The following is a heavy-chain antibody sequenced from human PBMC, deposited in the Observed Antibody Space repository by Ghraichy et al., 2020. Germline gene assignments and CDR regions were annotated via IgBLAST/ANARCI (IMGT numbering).Heavy chain of an antibody. CDR1: GGSISSSSYY. CDR2: IYYSGST. CDR3: AAPPTYYDFWSGYSSQYYVDY. Sequence: SETLSLTCTVSGGSISSSSYYWGWIRQPPGKGLEWIGSIYYSGSTYYNPSLKSRVTISVDTSKNQFSLKLSSVTAADTAVYYCAAPPTYYDFWSGYSSQYYVDYWGQGTLVTVPS. J-gene: IGHJ4*02. V-gene: IGHV4-39*01. D-gene: IGHD3-3*01.